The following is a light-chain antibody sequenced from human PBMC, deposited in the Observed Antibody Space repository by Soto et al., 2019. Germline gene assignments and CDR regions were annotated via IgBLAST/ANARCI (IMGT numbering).Light chain of an antibody. Sequence: DIVMTPSPDSLAVSLGARATINCKSSQSVLYSSNNKNYLAWYQQKPGQPPKLLIYWASTRESGVPDRFSGSGSGTDFTLTISSLQAEDVAVYYCQQYYITPLTFGGGTNVDIK. CDR1: QSVLYSSNNKNY. CDR2: WAS. V-gene: IGKV4-1*01. J-gene: IGKJ4*01. CDR3: QQYYITPLT.